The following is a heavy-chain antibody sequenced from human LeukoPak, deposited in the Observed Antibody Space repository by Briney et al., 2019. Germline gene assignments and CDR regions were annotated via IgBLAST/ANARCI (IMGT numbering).Heavy chain of an antibody. Sequence: GGSLRLSCAASGFTFSSHWMSRVRQAPGNGLEWVANIKQDGSENYYVDSVKGRFTISRDNAKNSLYLQMNSLRAEDTAVYYCAKDRTRYDYWGQGTLVTVSS. D-gene: IGHD3/OR15-3a*01. J-gene: IGHJ4*02. V-gene: IGHV3-7*01. CDR3: AKDRTRYDY. CDR2: IKQDGSEN. CDR1: GFTFSSHW.